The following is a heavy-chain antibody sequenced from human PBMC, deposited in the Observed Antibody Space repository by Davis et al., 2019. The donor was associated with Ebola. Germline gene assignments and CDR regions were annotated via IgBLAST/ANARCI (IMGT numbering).Heavy chain of an antibody. CDR1: GYTFTSYA. V-gene: IGHV1-3*01. CDR2: INAGNGNT. Sequence: AASVTVSCKASGYTFTSYAMHWVRQAPGQRLEWMGWINAGNGNTKYSQKFQGRVTITRDTSASTAYMELSSLRSEDTAVYYCARGSSKAYYYYGMDVWGKGTTVTVSS. CDR3: ARGSSKAYYYYGMDV. J-gene: IGHJ6*04. D-gene: IGHD6-6*01.